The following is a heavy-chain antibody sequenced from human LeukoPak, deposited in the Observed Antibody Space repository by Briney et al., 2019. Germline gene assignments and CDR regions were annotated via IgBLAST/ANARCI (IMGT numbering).Heavy chain of an antibody. J-gene: IGHJ4*02. D-gene: IGHD5-18*01. CDR2: INPSGGST. CDR1: GYTFTSYY. CDR3: ATVDRYGYRGFDY. V-gene: IGHV1-46*01. Sequence: ASVKVSCKASGYTFTSYYMHWVRQAPGQGLEWMGIINPSGGSTSYAQKFQGRVTMTEDTSTDTAYMELSSLRSEDTAVYYCATVDRYGYRGFDYWGQGTLVTVSS.